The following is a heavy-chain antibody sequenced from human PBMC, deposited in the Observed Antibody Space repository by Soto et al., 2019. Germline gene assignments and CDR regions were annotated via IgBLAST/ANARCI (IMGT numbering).Heavy chain of an antibody. D-gene: IGHD2-21*02. CDR2: IYYSGRT. J-gene: IGHJ3*02. CDR1: GGSMSSDY. V-gene: IGHV4-59*01. CDR3: ARGGDTRDAFDI. Sequence: QVQLQESGPGLVKPSETLSLTCTVSGGSMSSDYWSWIRQPPGTGLEWIGYIYYSGRTNYKSSLKRRVTISIDTSKNQFSLRLTSMNPADTAVYFCARGGDTRDAFDIWGQGTVVTVSS.